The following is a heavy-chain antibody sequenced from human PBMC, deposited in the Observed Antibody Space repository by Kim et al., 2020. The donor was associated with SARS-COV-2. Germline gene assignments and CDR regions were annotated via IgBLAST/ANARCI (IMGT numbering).Heavy chain of an antibody. CDR2: IKSKTDGGTT. Sequence: GGSLRLSCAASGFTFSNAWMSWVRQAPGKGLEWVGRIKSKTDGGTTDYAAPVKGRFTISRDDSKNTLYLQMNSLKTEDTAVYYCTTSPRGLRSKITPPNKYYYYYYGMDVWGQGTTVTVSS. V-gene: IGHV3-15*01. CDR3: TTSPRGLRSKITPPNKYYYYYYGMDV. D-gene: IGHD5-12*01. CDR1: GFTFSNAW. J-gene: IGHJ6*02.